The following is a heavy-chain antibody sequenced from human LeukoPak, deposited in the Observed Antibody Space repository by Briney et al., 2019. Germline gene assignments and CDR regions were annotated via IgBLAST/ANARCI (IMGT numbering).Heavy chain of an antibody. Sequence: SETLSLTCTVSGGSISSYYWTWIRQPAGKGPEWIGRIHASGSTNYNPSLKSRVNMSVDTSKNQFSLRLNSVTAADTAVYYCARVTDPRYNWFDPWGQGTLVTVSS. CDR3: ARVTDPRYNWFDP. CDR2: IHASGST. J-gene: IGHJ5*02. CDR1: GGSISSYY. D-gene: IGHD2-21*02. V-gene: IGHV4-4*07.